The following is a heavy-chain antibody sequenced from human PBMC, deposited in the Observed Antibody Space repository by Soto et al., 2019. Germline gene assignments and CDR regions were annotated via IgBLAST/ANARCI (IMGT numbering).Heavy chain of an antibody. D-gene: IGHD3-3*01. CDR3: ARGEVFGVVTPLYGMDV. V-gene: IGHV4-59*01. Sequence: QVQLQESGPGLVKPSETLSLTCTVSGGSISIYYWSWIRQPPGKGLEWIGYIYYSGSTNYNPSLKSRVTISVDTSNNQFSLKLSSVTAADTAVYYCARGEVFGVVTPLYGMDVWGQGTTVTVSS. J-gene: IGHJ6*02. CDR2: IYYSGST. CDR1: GGSISIYY.